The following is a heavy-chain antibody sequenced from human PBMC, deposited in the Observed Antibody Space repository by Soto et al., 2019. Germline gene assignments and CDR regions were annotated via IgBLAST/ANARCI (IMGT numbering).Heavy chain of an antibody. Sequence: EVQLVESGGGLVQPGGSLRLSCAVSGFVVNYMSWVRQAPGKGLEWLSVIYSGGSTYYADSVRGRFIISRDKSKNTLYLQMNSLRVEVTALYYCAIDGSDHWGQGPLVTVPS. CDR1: GFVVNY. CDR3: AIDGSDH. CDR2: IYSGGST. V-gene: IGHV3-66*01. D-gene: IGHD2-2*03. J-gene: IGHJ4*02.